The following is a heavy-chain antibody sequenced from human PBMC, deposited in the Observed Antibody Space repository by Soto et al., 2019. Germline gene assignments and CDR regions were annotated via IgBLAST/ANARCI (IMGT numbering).Heavy chain of an antibody. D-gene: IGHD2-15*01. V-gene: IGHV3-7*03. Sequence: GGSLRLSCAASGFTFGYYWMSWVRQAPGKGLEWLATIKWDASEKKYVDSVKGRFTISRDNSKNTLYLQMNSLRAEDTAVYFCAKDFGDIVVVVLAPYGMDVWGQGTTVTVSS. J-gene: IGHJ6*02. CDR2: IKWDASEK. CDR3: AKDFGDIVVVVLAPYGMDV. CDR1: GFTFGYYW.